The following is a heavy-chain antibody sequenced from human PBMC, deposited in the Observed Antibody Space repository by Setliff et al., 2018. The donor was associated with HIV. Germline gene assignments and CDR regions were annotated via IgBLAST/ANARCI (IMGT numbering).Heavy chain of an antibody. V-gene: IGHV4-38-2*02. CDR1: GYSISSGYY. CDR3: AREDGEYTSSPRWFDP. D-gene: IGHD6-13*01. J-gene: IGHJ5*02. CDR2: IFHSAST. Sequence: SETLSLTCAVSGYSISSGYYWGWIRQPPGKGLEWIGSIFHSASTTYNPSLKSRVTISVDTSKNQFSLKVSSVNAPDTAVYFCAREDGEYTSSPRWFDPWGQGTQVTVSS.